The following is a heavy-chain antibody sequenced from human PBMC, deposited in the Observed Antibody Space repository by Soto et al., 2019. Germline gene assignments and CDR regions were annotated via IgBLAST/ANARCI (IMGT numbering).Heavy chain of an antibody. J-gene: IGHJ4*02. Sequence: EVQLVESGGGLVQPGGSLKLSCAASGFTFSGSAMHWVRQASGKGLERVGRIRSKANTYATAYDASVNGRFTISRDESKNTAVLQLNSLKTEDTAVYYCSSARITGTTGFDYWGQGPLVTVSS. CDR1: GFTFSGSA. CDR2: IRSKANTYAT. CDR3: SSARITGTTGFDY. V-gene: IGHV3-73*01. D-gene: IGHD1-7*01.